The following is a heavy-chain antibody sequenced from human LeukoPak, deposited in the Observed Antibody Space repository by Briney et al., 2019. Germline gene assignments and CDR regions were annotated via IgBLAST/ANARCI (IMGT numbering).Heavy chain of an antibody. V-gene: IGHV1-8*01. Sequence: GASVKVSCKASGYTFTSYDINWVRQATGQGLEWMGWVNPTSGNTGYAQKFQGRVTMTTNTSISTAYMELSSLRSEDTAVYYCARDIYYYDSSGYQRPHYYFDYWGQGTLVTVSS. D-gene: IGHD3-22*01. CDR1: GYTFTSYD. CDR3: ARDIYYYDSSGYQRPHYYFDY. CDR2: VNPTSGNT. J-gene: IGHJ4*02.